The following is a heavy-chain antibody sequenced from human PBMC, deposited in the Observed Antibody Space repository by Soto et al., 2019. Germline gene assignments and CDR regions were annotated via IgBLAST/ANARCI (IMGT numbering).Heavy chain of an antibody. Sequence: GAPVKGSCKASGYTFSSYGISWVRQAPGQGLEWMGWISAYNGNTNYAQKLQGRVTMTTDTSTSTAYMELRSLRSDDTAVYYCARESYSSSWYPNLSFDYWGQGTLVTVSS. CDR3: ARESYSSSWYPNLSFDY. J-gene: IGHJ4*02. D-gene: IGHD6-13*01. CDR1: GYTFSSYG. CDR2: ISAYNGNT. V-gene: IGHV1-18*01.